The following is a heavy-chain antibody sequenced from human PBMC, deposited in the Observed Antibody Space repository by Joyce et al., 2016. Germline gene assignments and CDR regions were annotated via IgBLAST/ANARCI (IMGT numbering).Heavy chain of an antibody. J-gene: IGHJ3*02. Sequence: QVQLVQSGAEVKKPGASVKVSCKASGYSFTSYGISWVRQAPGQGLEWMGGISAYNGNTNLAQKLQGRVTMTTDTSTSTAYMELRSLRSDDTAMYYCARGPRVTMIVVVSDAFDIWGQGTMVTVSS. CDR2: ISAYNGNT. D-gene: IGHD3-22*01. CDR3: ARGPRVTMIVVVSDAFDI. V-gene: IGHV1-18*01. CDR1: GYSFTSYG.